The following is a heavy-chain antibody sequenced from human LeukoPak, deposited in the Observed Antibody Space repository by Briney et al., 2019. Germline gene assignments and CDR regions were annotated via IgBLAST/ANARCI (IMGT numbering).Heavy chain of an antibody. CDR3: ARDNTMKSDAFDI. CDR2: INPNSGGT. D-gene: IGHD3-22*01. V-gene: IGHV1-2*06. CDR1: GYTFTGYY. J-gene: IGHJ3*02. Sequence: ASVKVSCKASGYTFTGYYMHWVRQAPGQGLEWMGRINPNSGGTNYAQKFQGRVTMTRDTSISTAYMELSSLRSDDTAVYYCARDNTMKSDAFDIWGQGTMVTVSS.